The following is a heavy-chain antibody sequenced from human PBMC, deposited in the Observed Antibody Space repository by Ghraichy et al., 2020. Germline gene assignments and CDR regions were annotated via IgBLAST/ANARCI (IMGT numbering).Heavy chain of an antibody. D-gene: IGHD2/OR15-2a*01. Sequence: GGSLRLSCVASGFTFSSYNMHWLRQAPGRGLEWVSYISSSHFVSYSESVKGRFTISRDNAQNSLWLQMNSLRDDDTAVYYCARDEEGDEYYDYWGQGTLVTVSS. CDR1: GFTFSSYN. J-gene: IGHJ4*02. V-gene: IGHV3-21*05. CDR2: ISSSHFV. CDR3: ARDEEGDEYYDY.